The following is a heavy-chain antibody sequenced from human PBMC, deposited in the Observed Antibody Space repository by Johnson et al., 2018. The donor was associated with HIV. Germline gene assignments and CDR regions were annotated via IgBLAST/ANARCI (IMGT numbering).Heavy chain of an antibody. CDR3: AKETRDSRSAFDV. CDR2: IQFDGSHK. J-gene: IGHJ3*01. V-gene: IGHV3-30*02. Sequence: QVQLVESGGGVVQPGGSLRLTCKASGFSFSNYAIHWVRQAPGKGLEWVTFIQFDGSHKYSADFVKGPFTISRDTSKKSVFLQMNNLRPEDTAVYYCAKETRDSRSAFDVWGQGTMVAVSS. D-gene: IGHD4-11*01. CDR1: GFSFSNYA.